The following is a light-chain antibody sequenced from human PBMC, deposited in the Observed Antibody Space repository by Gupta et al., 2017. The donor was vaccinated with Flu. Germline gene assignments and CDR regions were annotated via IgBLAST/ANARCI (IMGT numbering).Light chain of an antibody. CDR2: DGY. Sequence: IFCTGTRSDVGGDNQVSWYQFHTVKAPELVICDGYNRPSGVYNRFSGSKSGNTASLTNSGPQAEDEGDYYCCSYASSSTVMFGGATKLTVL. CDR3: CSYASSSTVM. CDR1: RSDVGGDNQ. V-gene: IGLV2-14*02. J-gene: IGLJ3*02.